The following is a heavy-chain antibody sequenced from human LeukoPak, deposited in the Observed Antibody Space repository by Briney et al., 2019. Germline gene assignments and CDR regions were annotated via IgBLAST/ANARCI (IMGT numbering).Heavy chain of an antibody. CDR1: GYTFTNFD. D-gene: IGHD3-22*01. CDR2: MNPNTGNA. Sequence: ASVKVSCKASGYTFTNFDINWVRQATGQGLEWMGWMNPNTGNAGYAQKFQDRVTITWDASITTAYMDLSSLRSEDTAVYYCAQNYYDSGGHFWCGAFDIWGQGTMVAVSS. V-gene: IGHV1-8*03. J-gene: IGHJ3*02. CDR3: AQNYYDSGGHFWCGAFDI.